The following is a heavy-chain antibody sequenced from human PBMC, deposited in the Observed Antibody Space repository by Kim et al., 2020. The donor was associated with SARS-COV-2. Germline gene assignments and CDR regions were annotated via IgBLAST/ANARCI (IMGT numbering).Heavy chain of an antibody. J-gene: IGHJ6*03. V-gene: IGHV3-53*04. CDR3: ARCPGGYYYYYMDV. Sequence: ADSVKDRFTSSRHNSKNTLYLQMNSLRAEDTAGYYCARCPGGYYYYYMDVWGKGTTVTVSS. D-gene: IGHD3-16*01.